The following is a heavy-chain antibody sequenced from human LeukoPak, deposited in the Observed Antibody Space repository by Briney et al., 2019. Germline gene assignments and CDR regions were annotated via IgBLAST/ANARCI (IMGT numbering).Heavy chain of an antibody. CDR3: ARDFVVKVATIISHYYYYMDV. CDR1: GFTFSDYY. J-gene: IGHJ6*03. V-gene: IGHV3-11*04. Sequence: PGGSLRLSCAASGFTFSDYYMSWIRQAPGKGLEWVSYISSSGSTIYYADSVKGRFTISRDNAKNSLYLQMNSLRAEDTAVYYCARDFVVKVATIISHYYYYMDVWGKGTTVTVSS. CDR2: ISSSGSTI. D-gene: IGHD5-24*01.